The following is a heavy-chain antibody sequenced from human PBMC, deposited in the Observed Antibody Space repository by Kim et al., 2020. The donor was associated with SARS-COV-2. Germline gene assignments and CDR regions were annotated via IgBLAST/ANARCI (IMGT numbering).Heavy chain of an antibody. V-gene: IGHV5-51*01. D-gene: IGHD3-10*01. CDR3: AMSMVRGVPFDY. J-gene: IGHJ4*02. Sequence: RYSPSFQGQVTISTDKSISTAYLQWSSLKASDTAMYYCAMSMVRGVPFDYWGQGTLVTVSS.